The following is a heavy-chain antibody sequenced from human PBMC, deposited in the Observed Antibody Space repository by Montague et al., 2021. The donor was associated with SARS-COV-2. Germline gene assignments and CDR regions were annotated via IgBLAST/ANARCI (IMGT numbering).Heavy chain of an antibody. CDR3: TRVRTDPPLLYLCVWDYYFDF. V-gene: IGHV2-26*01. Sequence: PALGKPTQTLTLTSTVSGFSLNNRLGVTWVRQPSGQSLEWLGHIFLTGEQSVSTSLKTRPTVSRDTSTSHVALSMTNVGPAATATYYCTRVRTDPPLLYLCVWDYYFDFWGQGILVAVSS. CDR2: IFLTGEQ. CDR1: GFSLNNRLG. J-gene: IGHJ4*02. D-gene: IGHD3-16*02.